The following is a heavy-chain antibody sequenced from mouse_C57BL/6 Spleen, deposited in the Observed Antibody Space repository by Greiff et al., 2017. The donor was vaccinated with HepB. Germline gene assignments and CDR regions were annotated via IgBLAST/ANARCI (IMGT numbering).Heavy chain of an antibody. CDR2: INYDGSST. D-gene: IGHD1-1*01. J-gene: IGHJ2*01. CDR1: GFTFSDYY. Sequence: EVKLVESEGGLVQPGSSMKLSCTASGFTFSDYYMAWVRQVPEKGLEWVANINYDGSSTYYLDSLKSRFIISRDNAKNILYLQMSSLKSEDTATYYCAREGSSYNFDYWGQGTTLTVSS. V-gene: IGHV5-16*01. CDR3: AREGSSYNFDY.